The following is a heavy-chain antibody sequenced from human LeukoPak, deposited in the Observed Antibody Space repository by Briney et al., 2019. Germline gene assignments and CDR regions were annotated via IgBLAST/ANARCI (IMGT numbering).Heavy chain of an antibody. D-gene: IGHD3/OR15-3a*01. Sequence: GGSLRLSCAASGFGFSFYWMTWVRQAPGKGLEWVSYISADTNTIYYADSVRGRFTISRDNAKMSLYLQMNSLRADDTAVYYCARDQRTYYYNYWGQGTLVTVSS. CDR3: ARDQRTYYYNY. V-gene: IGHV3-48*04. J-gene: IGHJ4*02. CDR1: GFGFSFYW. CDR2: ISADTNTI.